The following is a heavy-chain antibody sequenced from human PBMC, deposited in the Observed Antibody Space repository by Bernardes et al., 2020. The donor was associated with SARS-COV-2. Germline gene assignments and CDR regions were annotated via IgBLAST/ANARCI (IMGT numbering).Heavy chain of an antibody. CDR3: TREVPYRGVGATDY. V-gene: IGHV3-74*01. CDR1: GFTFSSYW. J-gene: IGHJ4*02. CDR2: INSDGSST. D-gene: IGHD1-26*01. Sequence: GGSLRLSCAASGFTFSSYWMHWVRQVPGKGLVWVSRINSDGSSTIYADSVKGRFTISRDNAKNTLYLQMNSLRAEDTAVYYCTREVPYRGVGATDYWGQGTLVTVSS.